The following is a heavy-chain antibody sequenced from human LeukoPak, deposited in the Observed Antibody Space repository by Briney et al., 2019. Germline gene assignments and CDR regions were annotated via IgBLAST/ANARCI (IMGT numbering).Heavy chain of an antibody. Sequence: LETLSLTCTVSGGSISSYYWSWIRQPAGKGLEWIGRISTSGTTNCNPSLKSRVTISVDKSKNQFSLKLIFVTAADTAVYYCASSGGMTFDYWGQGTLATVSS. CDR3: ASSGGMTFDY. V-gene: IGHV4-4*07. CDR2: ISTSGTT. J-gene: IGHJ4*02. D-gene: IGHD3-16*01. CDR1: GGSISSYY.